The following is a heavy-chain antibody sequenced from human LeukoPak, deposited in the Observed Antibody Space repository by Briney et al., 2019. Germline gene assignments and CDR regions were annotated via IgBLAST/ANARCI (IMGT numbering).Heavy chain of an antibody. D-gene: IGHD5-24*01. CDR3: ARLGGYNSPPLH. J-gene: IGHJ4*02. CDR1: GGSISSYY. V-gene: IGHV4-4*09. Sequence: SETLSLTCTVSGGSISSYYWSWIRQPPGRGLEWIGYIYATGTTNYHPSLKSRVTISVDTSKNQFSLNLSSVTAADTAVYYCARLGGYNSPPLHSGQGTLVTVSS. CDR2: IYATGTT.